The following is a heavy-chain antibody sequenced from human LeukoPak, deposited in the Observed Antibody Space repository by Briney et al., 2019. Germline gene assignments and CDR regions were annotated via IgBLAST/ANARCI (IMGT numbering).Heavy chain of an antibody. CDR2: IRSEGGST. Sequence: GGSLRHSRAASGFTFSDYAMHWLRHAPGKGLEYVSGIRSEGGSTYYANSETGRFTISSVNSKNTLYLQMGSRRAEDLAVYYCAGGCELAGIGSRYYFDFWGQGTLVTVSS. CDR1: GFTFSDYA. D-gene: IGHD6-19*01. CDR3: AGGCELAGIGSRYYFDF. J-gene: IGHJ4*02. V-gene: IGHV3-64*01.